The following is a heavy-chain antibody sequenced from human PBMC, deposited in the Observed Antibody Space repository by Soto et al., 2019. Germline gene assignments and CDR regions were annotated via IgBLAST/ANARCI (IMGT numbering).Heavy chain of an antibody. CDR2: IIPIFGTA. CDR1: GGTFSSYA. Sequence: QVQLVQSGAEVKKPGSSVKVSCKASGGTFSSYAISWVRQAPGQGLEWMGGIIPIFGTANYAQKFQGRVTXXTAEPTRPASVXLXSXXSEDTAVDYCASSRYCISTSCPPSSFGSYYYGMDVWGQGTTVTVSS. V-gene: IGHV1-69*05. D-gene: IGHD2-2*01. J-gene: IGHJ6*02. CDR3: ASSRYCISTSCPPSSFGSYYYGMDV.